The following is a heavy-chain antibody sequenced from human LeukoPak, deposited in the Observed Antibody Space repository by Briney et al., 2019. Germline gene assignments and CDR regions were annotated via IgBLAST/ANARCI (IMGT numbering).Heavy chain of an antibody. J-gene: IGHJ5*02. V-gene: IGHV4-31*03. Sequence: SETLSLTCTVSGGSISSGGYYWSWIRQHPGKGLEWIGYIYYSGSTYYNPSLKSRVTISVDTSKNQFSLKLSSVTAADTAVYYCARESCIAARNWFDPWGQGTLVTVSS. D-gene: IGHD6-6*01. CDR2: IYYSGST. CDR1: GGSISSGGYY. CDR3: ARESCIAARNWFDP.